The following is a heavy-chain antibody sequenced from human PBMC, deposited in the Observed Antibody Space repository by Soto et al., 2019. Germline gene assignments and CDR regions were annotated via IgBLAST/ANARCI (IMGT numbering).Heavy chain of an antibody. Sequence: QVQLQESGPGLVKPSQTLSLTCTVSGGSISSGAYYWSWIRQHPGKGLEWIGYIYYSGNTYYNPSLKSRVTTSVDTSKTQLSLKLSSVTAADTAVYYCARVGLRLGDYFDYWGQGTLVSVSS. V-gene: IGHV4-31*03. CDR2: IYYSGNT. CDR3: ARVGLRLGDYFDY. D-gene: IGHD3-16*01. J-gene: IGHJ4*02. CDR1: GGSISSGAYY.